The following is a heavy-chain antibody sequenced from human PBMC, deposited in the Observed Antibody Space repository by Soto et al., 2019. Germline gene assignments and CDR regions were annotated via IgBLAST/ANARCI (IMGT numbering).Heavy chain of an antibody. CDR1: GGSISSSSYY. CDR2: IYYSGST. J-gene: IGHJ5*02. CDR3: ARVFSDSSSFFDP. V-gene: IGHV4-31*03. Sequence: SETLSLTCTVSGGSISSSSYYWGWIRQPPGKGLEWIGYIYYSGSTYYNPSLKSRVTISVDTSKNQFSLKLSSVTAADTAVYYCARVFSDSSSFFDPWGQGTLVTVSS. D-gene: IGHD6-13*01.